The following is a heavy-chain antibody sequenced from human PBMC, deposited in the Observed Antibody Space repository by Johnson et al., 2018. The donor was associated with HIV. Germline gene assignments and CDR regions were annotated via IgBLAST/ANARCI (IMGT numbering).Heavy chain of an antibody. D-gene: IGHD5-18*01. CDR1: GFTFSNAW. V-gene: IGHV3-15*01. CDR3: TNPDTAMATGAFDI. Sequence: QLVESGGGLVKPGGSLRLSCAASGFTFSNAWMNWVRQAPGKGLEWVGRIKSKTDGGTTDYAAPVKGRFTISRDDSKNTLYLQMNSLTTEDTAVYYCTNPDTAMATGAFDIWGQGTMVTVSS. J-gene: IGHJ3*02. CDR2: IKSKTDGGTT.